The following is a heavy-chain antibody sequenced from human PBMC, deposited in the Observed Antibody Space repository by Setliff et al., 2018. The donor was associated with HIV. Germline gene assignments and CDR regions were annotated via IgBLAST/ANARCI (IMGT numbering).Heavy chain of an antibody. V-gene: IGHV1-18*01. CDR2: ISGYNGNT. J-gene: IGHJ6*03. CDR1: GGTFSNYA. CDR3: ARDPRSGYDSDTAMVTVYYYYMDV. Sequence: ASVKVSCKASGGTFSNYAFSWVRQAPGQGLEWVGYISGYNGNTKYAQNVQGRVTMTTDTSTSTAYTELRSLRYDDTAVYYCARDPRSGYDSDTAMVTVYYYYMDVWGKGTTVTVSS. D-gene: IGHD5-18*01.